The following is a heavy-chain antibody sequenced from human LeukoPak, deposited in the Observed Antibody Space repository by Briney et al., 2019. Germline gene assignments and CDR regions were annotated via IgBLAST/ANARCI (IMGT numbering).Heavy chain of an antibody. CDR2: INSDETRT. D-gene: IGHD3/OR15-3a*01. J-gene: IGHJ6*02. Sequence: PGGSLRLSCAASGFTFSSYWMHWVRQAPGKGLVWVSRINSDETRTNFADSVKGRFTISRDNAKNTLYLQMNSLRAEDTAVYYCARSTDSWTNHYGMDVWGQGTTVTVSS. CDR3: ARSTDSWTNHYGMDV. V-gene: IGHV3-74*01. CDR1: GFTFSSYW.